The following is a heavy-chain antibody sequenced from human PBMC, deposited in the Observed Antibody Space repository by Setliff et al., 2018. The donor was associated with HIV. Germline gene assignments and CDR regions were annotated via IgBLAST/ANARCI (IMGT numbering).Heavy chain of an antibody. Sequence: ASVKVSCKASGYSFTNYDINWVRQATGQGLEWMGWMNPNSGNTGFAHKFQGRLTITADESTSTAYMELSSLTSEDTAVYYCASDRGQGYSSGWISSDYWGQGTLVTVSS. J-gene: IGHJ4*02. D-gene: IGHD6-19*01. CDR1: GYSFTNYD. CDR3: ASDRGQGYSSGWISSDY. CDR2: MNPNSGNT. V-gene: IGHV1-8*03.